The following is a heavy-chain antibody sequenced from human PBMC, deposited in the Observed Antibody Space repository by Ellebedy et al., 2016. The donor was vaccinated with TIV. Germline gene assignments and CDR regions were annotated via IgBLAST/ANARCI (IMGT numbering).Heavy chain of an antibody. CDR3: ARGAAGLHLGDY. CDR1: GFTFSSYG. J-gene: IGHJ4*02. V-gene: IGHV3-33*01. D-gene: IGHD3-16*01. Sequence: GESLKISXAASGFTFSSYGMHWVRQAPGKGLEWVAVIWYDGSNKYYADSVKGRFTISRDNSKNTLYLQMNSLRAEDTAVYYCARGAAGLHLGDYWGQGTLVTVSS. CDR2: IWYDGSNK.